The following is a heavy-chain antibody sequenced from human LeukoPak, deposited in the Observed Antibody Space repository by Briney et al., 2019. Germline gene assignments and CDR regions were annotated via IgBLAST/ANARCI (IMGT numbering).Heavy chain of an antibody. CDR1: GFTFSSYA. V-gene: IGHV3-64*04. Sequence: PGGSLRLSCSASGFTFSSYAMHWVRQAPGKGLEYVSAISSNGGSTYYADSVKGRFTISRDNAKNTLYLQMNSLRAEDTAVYYCARRIAAAAAPYYFDYWGQGTLVTVSS. CDR3: ARRIAAAAAPYYFDY. J-gene: IGHJ4*02. D-gene: IGHD6-13*01. CDR2: ISSNGGST.